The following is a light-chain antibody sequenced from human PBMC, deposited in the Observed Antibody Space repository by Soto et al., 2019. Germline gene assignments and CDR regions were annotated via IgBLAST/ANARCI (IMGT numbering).Light chain of an antibody. V-gene: IGKV3-20*01. CDR2: GAS. Sequence: EIVLTQSPGTLSLSPGERASLSCRASQTVSSSLAWYQQKTGQAPRLLISGASTRATGIPDRFSGSGSETDFTLTISRLEPEDFALYYCQQYGSSPITFGQGTRLEN. J-gene: IGKJ5*01. CDR1: QTVSSS. CDR3: QQYGSSPIT.